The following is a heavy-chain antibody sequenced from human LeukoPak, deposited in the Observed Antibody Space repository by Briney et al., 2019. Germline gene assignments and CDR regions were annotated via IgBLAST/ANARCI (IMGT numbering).Heavy chain of an antibody. CDR3: ARDTYYYNSTAFYHYYYGMDV. Sequence: PSETLSLTCTVSGGSISSSSYYWGWVRQVPGKGLEWVSRIESDGSRTSYADSVKGRFTISRDNAKNTLSLQMNSLRAEDTAVYYCARDTYYYNSTAFYHYYYGMDVWGQGTTVTVSS. CDR2: IESDGSRT. CDR1: GGSISSSSYY. D-gene: IGHD3-22*01. J-gene: IGHJ6*02. V-gene: IGHV3-74*01.